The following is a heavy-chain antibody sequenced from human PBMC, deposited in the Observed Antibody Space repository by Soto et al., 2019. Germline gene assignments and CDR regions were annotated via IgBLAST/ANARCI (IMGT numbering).Heavy chain of an antibody. Sequence: EVQLLESGGGSVQPGGSLRLSCAASGFTFSSYAMHWVRLPPAKGLEWVSSISGSGGTAYYADSVKGRFSISRDSLVNTLYLQMNSLRAEDTAVYYCAKGRGQNWNFDYWGQGTLVTVSP. D-gene: IGHD1-1*01. V-gene: IGHV3-23*01. J-gene: IGHJ4*02. CDR3: AKGRGQNWNFDY. CDR2: ISGSGGTA. CDR1: GFTFSSYA.